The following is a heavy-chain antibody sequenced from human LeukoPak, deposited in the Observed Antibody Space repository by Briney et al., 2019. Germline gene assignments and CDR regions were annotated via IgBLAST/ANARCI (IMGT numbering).Heavy chain of an antibody. CDR2: VHPSGIT. CDR3: ARGADWNKVGY. CDR1: GGSFIDYY. Sequence: KASETLSLTCAVYGGSFIDYYLTWIRQPPGKGLEWIGEVHPSGITDSAPSLRSRVTISRDTSKNQFSLKLSSVTAADSAVYYCARGADWNKVGYWGRGTLVTVSS. J-gene: IGHJ4*02. V-gene: IGHV4-34*01. D-gene: IGHD1/OR15-1a*01.